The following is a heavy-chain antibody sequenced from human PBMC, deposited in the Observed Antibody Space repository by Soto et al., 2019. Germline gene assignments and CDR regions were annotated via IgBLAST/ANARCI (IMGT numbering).Heavy chain of an antibody. V-gene: IGHV1-18*04. D-gene: IGHD3-9*01. CDR1: GYTFTGYY. CDR2: ISAYNGNT. Sequence: ASVKVSCKASGYTFTGYYMHWVRQAPGQGLEWMGWISAYNGNTNYAQKLQGRVTMTTDTSTSTAYMELRSLRSDDTAVYYCARGLSTISNNWFAPWGQGTLVTVAS. CDR3: ARGLSTISNNWFAP. J-gene: IGHJ5*02.